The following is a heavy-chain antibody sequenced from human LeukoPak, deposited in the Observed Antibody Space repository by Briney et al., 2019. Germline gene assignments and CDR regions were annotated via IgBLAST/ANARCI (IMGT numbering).Heavy chain of an antibody. V-gene: IGHV3-23*01. J-gene: IGHJ4*02. CDR3: AKDWDYYDPSGYSSLFDH. CDR1: GFTFSNYA. D-gene: IGHD3-22*01. Sequence: GGSLRLSCAASGFTFSNYAMSWVRQAPGKGLDWVAAVSASGDNTYYTDSVKGRFTISRDNSRNTLYLQMNSLITDDTAVYYCAKDWDYYDPSGYSSLFDHWGQGTLVTVSS. CDR2: VSASGDNT.